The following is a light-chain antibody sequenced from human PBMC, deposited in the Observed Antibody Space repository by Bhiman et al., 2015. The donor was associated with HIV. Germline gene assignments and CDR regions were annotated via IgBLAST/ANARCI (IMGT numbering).Light chain of an antibody. V-gene: IGLV2-14*01. J-gene: IGLJ1*01. CDR3: SSYASSSTYV. CDR1: SSDVGTYNY. CDR2: DVS. Sequence: QSALTQPASVSGPPGQSITISCTGTSSDVGTYNYVSWYQQHSGKAPKLMIYDVSKRPSGVSNRFSGSKSANTASLTISGLQAEDEADYYCSSYASSSTYVFGSGTKVTVL.